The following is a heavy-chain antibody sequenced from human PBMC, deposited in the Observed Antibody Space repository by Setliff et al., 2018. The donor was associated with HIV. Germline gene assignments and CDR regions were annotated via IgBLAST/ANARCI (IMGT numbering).Heavy chain of an antibody. D-gene: IGHD3-10*01. CDR2: INTGNGNA. J-gene: IGHJ4*02. Sequence: ASVKVSCKASGYTFISYAMHWVRQAPGQRLEWMGWINTGNGNAKYSQRFQGRVTITRDTSASTAYMELSSLRSEDTAVYYCARSLGAPPYYYGSGSYDNAGYWGQGTLVTVSS. V-gene: IGHV1-3*04. CDR1: GYTFISYA. CDR3: ARSLGAPPYYYGSGSYDNAGY.